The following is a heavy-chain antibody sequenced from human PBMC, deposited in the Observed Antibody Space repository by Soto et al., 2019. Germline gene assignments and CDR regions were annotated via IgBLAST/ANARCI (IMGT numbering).Heavy chain of an antibody. Sequence: ASVKVSCKVSGYTLTELSMHWVRQAPGKGLEWMGGFDPEDGETIYAQKFQGRVTMTEGTSTDTAYMELSSLRSEDTAVYYCARRCSGGSCYFDYWGQGTLVTVSS. V-gene: IGHV1-24*01. J-gene: IGHJ4*02. CDR1: GYTLTELS. D-gene: IGHD2-15*01. CDR3: ARRCSGGSCYFDY. CDR2: FDPEDGET.